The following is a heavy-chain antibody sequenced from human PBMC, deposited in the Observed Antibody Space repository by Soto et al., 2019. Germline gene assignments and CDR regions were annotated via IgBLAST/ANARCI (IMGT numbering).Heavy chain of an antibody. J-gene: IGHJ6*02. V-gene: IGHV3-30-3*01. Sequence: QVQLVESGGGVVQPGRSLRLSCAASGFTFSSYAMHWVRQAPGKGLEWVTIISYDGSNKYYADSVKGRFTISRDNSKNTLYLQMTSLRPEDTAVYYCARAPAGIYCSGGSCYYGMDVWGQGPTVTVSS. CDR3: ARAPAGIYCSGGSCYYGMDV. CDR1: GFTFSSYA. D-gene: IGHD2-15*01. CDR2: ISYDGSNK.